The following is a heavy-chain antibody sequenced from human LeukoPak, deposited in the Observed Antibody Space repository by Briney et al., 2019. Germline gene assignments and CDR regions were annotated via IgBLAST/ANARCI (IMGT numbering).Heavy chain of an antibody. D-gene: IGHD3-10*01. CDR3: ARDGSGSYDDPNILPAPFDP. J-gene: IGHJ5*02. V-gene: IGHV4-4*07. CDR2: IYISGYT. CDR1: GGSLSNHY. Sequence: PSETLSLTCTVSGGSLSNHYWSWIRQSAGKRLEWIGRIYISGYTNYNHSLKSRVTMSVDTSKNQFSLGLRSVTAADTAVYYCARDGSGSYDDPNILPAPFDPWGQGTLVTVSS.